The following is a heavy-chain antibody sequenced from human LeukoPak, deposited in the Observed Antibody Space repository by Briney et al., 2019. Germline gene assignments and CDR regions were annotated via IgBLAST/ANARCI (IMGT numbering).Heavy chain of an antibody. CDR2: ILYDGSNK. V-gene: IGHV3-30*04. CDR3: AKDQAVVVVAATFDY. Sequence: GGSLRLSCAASGFTFSTFAMHWVRQAPGKGLEWVALILYDGSNKYYAESVKGRFSISRDNSKNTLYLQMNSLRAEDTAVYYCAKDQAVVVVAATFDYWGQGALVTVSS. CDR1: GFTFSTFA. D-gene: IGHD2-15*01. J-gene: IGHJ4*02.